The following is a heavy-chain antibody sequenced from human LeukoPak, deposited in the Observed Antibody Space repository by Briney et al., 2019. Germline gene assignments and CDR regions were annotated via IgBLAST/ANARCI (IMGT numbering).Heavy chain of an antibody. CDR3: ARDRGDGYKHDY. CDR1: GFTFSSYS. CDR2: ISSSSSYI. V-gene: IGHV3-21*01. D-gene: IGHD5-24*01. J-gene: IGHJ4*02. Sequence: GGSLRLSCAASGFTFSSYSMNWVRQAPGKGLEWVSSISSSSSYIYYADSVKGRFTISRDNAKNSLYLQMNSLRAEDTAVYYCARDRGDGYKHDYWGQGTLVTVSS.